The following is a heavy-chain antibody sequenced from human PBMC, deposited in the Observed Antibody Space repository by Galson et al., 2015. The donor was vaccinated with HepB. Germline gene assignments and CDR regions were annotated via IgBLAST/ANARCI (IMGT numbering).Heavy chain of an antibody. D-gene: IGHD4-17*01. V-gene: IGHV3-33*08. CDR2: IWFDGSNK. CDR1: AFTFSSYG. CDR3: ARDGVYGDYPGFAFDL. Sequence: SLRLSCAASAFTFSSYGMHWVRQAPGKGLEWVAVIWFDGSNKYYADSVKGRFTISRDNSKNTLYLQMNSLRAQDTALYYCARDGVYGDYPGFAFDLWGQGTMVTVSS. J-gene: IGHJ3*01.